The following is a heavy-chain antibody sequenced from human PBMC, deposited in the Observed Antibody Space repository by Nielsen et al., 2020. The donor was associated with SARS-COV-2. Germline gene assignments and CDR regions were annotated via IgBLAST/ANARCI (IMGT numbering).Heavy chain of an antibody. J-gene: IGHJ4*02. D-gene: IGHD2-15*01. CDR3: AREACDGGSCYYFDY. CDR2: ISGYNGNT. Sequence: ASVKVSCKASGYTFTNYGISWVRQAPGQGLEWMGWISGYNGNTNSAQKFHGRVTMTRDTSTNIAYMELRSLTSDDTAVYYCAREACDGGSCYYFDYWGQGTLVTVSS. V-gene: IGHV1-18*04. CDR1: GYTFTNYG.